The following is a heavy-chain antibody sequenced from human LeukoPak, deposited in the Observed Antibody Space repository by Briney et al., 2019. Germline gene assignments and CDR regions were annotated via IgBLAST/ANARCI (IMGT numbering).Heavy chain of an antibody. CDR1: GGSFSGYY. D-gene: IGHD5-12*01. CDR2: TNHSGST. Sequence: SETLSLTYAVYGGSFSGYYWSWIRQPPGKGLEWIGETNHSGSTNYNPSLKSRVTISVDTSKNQFSLKLSSVTAADTAVYYCAREGRGYSGYARYWGQGTLVTVSS. J-gene: IGHJ4*02. CDR3: AREGRGYSGYARY. V-gene: IGHV4-34*01.